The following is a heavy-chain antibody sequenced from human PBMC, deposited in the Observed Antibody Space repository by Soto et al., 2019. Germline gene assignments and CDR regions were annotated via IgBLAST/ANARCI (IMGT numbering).Heavy chain of an antibody. Sequence: QVQLVQSGAEVKKPGASVKVSCKTSGYTFTNYAIHWVRQAPGQRLEWMGWINAGNGNTKYSQNFQGRVTITRDTSASTAYMELSSRSSEDTAVYYGARGYGDYWGQGSLVTVSS. D-gene: IGHD6-25*01. J-gene: IGHJ4*02. CDR1: GYTFTNYA. CDR2: INAGNGNT. V-gene: IGHV1-3*01. CDR3: ARGYGDY.